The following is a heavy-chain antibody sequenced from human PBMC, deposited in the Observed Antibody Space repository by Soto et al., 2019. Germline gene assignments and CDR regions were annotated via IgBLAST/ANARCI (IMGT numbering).Heavy chain of an antibody. D-gene: IGHD2-2*01. V-gene: IGHV4-4*02. CDR3: ARLYCSTTSCSDVWFDP. CDR2: IYHSGNT. J-gene: IGHJ5*02. CDR1: GGSIISSNW. Sequence: QVQLQESGPGLVKPSGTLSLTCAVSGGSIISSNWCSWVRQPPGKGLEWIGEIYHSGNTNYNPSLRGRVTISIDKSKYQFSLKLSSVTAADTAVYFCARLYCSTTSCSDVWFDPWGQGTLVTVSS.